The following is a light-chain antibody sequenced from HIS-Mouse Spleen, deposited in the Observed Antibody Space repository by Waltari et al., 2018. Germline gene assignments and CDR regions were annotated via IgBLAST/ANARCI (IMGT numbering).Light chain of an antibody. CDR1: SSDVGSYNL. J-gene: IGLJ3*02. Sequence: QSALTQPASVSGSPGQSITISCTGTSSDVGSYNLVSWNQQHPGNAPKLMIYEGSKRPSGVSNRVSGSKSGNTASLTISGLQAEDEADYYCCSYAGSSTNWVFGGGTKLTVL. CDR3: CSYAGSSTNWV. CDR2: EGS. V-gene: IGLV2-23*01.